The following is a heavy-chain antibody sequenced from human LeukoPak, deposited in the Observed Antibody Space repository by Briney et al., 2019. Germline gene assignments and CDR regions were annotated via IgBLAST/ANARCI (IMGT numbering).Heavy chain of an antibody. CDR2: VYYSGST. CDR1: GDSINNNKW. J-gene: IGHJ6*02. D-gene: IGHD6-19*01. Sequence: SETLSLTCVVSGDSINNNKWWSWVRQPPGKGLEWIGDVYYSGSTNYNPSLKSRVTMSVDKSKNQFFKKLNSVTAADTAVYYCTREEPEYNSGWSMDVWGQGTTVTVSS. CDR3: TREEPEYNSGWSMDV. V-gene: IGHV4-4*02.